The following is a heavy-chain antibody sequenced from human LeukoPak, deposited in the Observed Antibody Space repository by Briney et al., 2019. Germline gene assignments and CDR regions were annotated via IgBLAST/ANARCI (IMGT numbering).Heavy chain of an antibody. CDR3: AKEIVGAPTPGAY. CDR2: VHKSGST. D-gene: IGHD1-26*01. V-gene: IGHV4-4*02. J-gene: IGHJ4*02. CDR1: TDSITSNW. Sequence: SETLSLTCAVSTDSITSNWWSWVRQPPGKGLECIGEVHKSGSTNYYPSLQSRVTISIDKSKNQIALELTSVTAADTAVYYCAKEIVGAPTPGAYWGQGILVTVSS.